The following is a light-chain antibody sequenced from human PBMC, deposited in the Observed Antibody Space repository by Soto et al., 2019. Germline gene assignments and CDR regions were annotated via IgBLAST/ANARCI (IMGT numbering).Light chain of an antibody. CDR3: QQYVASPPIT. V-gene: IGKV3-20*01. J-gene: IGKJ5*01. CDR2: VAS. Sequence: EIVLTQSPGTLSLSPGQRATLSCRASQSVGSYLAWYQQKPGQPPRLLISVASSRATGIPDRFSGSGSGTEFTLTISRVEPEDFAVYYCQQYVASPPITFGQGTRLDIK. CDR1: QSVGSY.